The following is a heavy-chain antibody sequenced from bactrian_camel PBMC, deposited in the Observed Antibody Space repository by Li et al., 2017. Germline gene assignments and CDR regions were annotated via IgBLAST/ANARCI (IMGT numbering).Heavy chain of an antibody. CDR2: IRSDGSNT. J-gene: IGHJ6*01. Sequence: VQLVESGGGSVQPGGSLRLSCAASGFTFSYYYWTWVRQAPGKGLEWVAAIRSDGSNTVYTESLKGRFTISRDNANKTVDLQMISLKPEDTAVYYCVADGFRYWGQGTQVTVS. V-gene: IGHV3S5*01. CDR1: GFTFSYYY. D-gene: IGHD7*01. CDR3: VADGFRY.